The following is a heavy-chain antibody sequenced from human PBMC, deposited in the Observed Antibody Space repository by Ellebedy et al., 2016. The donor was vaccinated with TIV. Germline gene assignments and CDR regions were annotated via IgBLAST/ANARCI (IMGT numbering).Heavy chain of an antibody. D-gene: IGHD5-24*01. Sequence: GESLKISCAASGFAFSDSAMSWVRQAPGKGLEWVSSIPFTGVSTYYADSVKGRFTISRDNSKNTLYPQMNSRRGEDSALYYWAGARRWYPSFDSWGQGALVTVSS. V-gene: IGHV3-23*01. J-gene: IGHJ4*02. CDR3: AGARRWYPSFDS. CDR2: IPFTGVST. CDR1: GFAFSDSA.